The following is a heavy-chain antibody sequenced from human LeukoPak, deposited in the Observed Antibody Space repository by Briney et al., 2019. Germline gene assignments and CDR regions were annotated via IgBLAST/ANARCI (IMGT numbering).Heavy chain of an antibody. CDR1: GFTVSSNY. J-gene: IGHJ1*01. V-gene: IGHV3-53*01. D-gene: IGHD3-22*01. CDR2: IYSDGSA. Sequence: GGSLRLSCAASGFTVSSNYMSWVRQAPGKGLEWVSVIYSDGSAYYADSVKGRFTISRDNSKNTLYLQMNSLRVEDTAVYYCARDASGYYDRSGYFAEYFQYWGQGALVTVSS. CDR3: ARDASGYYDRSGYFAEYFQY.